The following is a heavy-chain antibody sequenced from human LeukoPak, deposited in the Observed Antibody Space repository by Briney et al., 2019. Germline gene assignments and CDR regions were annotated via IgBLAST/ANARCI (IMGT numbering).Heavy chain of an antibody. D-gene: IGHD2-15*01. V-gene: IGHV4-59*01. CDR2: IYYSGST. CDR1: SGSISSYY. J-gene: IGHJ3*02. CDR3: ASGWHDAFDI. Sequence: SETLSLTCTVSSGSISSYYWSWIRQPPGKGLEWIGYIYYSGSTNYNPSLKSRVTISVDTSKNQFSLKLSSVTAADTAVYYCASGWHDAFDIWGQGAMVTVSS.